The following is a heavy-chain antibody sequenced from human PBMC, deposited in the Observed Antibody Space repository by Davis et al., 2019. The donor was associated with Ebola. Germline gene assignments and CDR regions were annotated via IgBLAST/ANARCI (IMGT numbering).Heavy chain of an antibody. J-gene: IGHJ3*02. CDR3: ARGYPYSSSSEYAFDI. CDR2: IIPIFGTA. V-gene: IGHV1-69*13. D-gene: IGHD6-6*01. Sequence: SVKVSCKASGGTFSSYTISWVRQAPGQGLEWMGGIIPIFGTANYAQKFQGRVTITADESTSTAYMELSSLRSEDTAVYYCARGYPYSSSSEYAFDIWGQGTMVTVSS. CDR1: GGTFSSYT.